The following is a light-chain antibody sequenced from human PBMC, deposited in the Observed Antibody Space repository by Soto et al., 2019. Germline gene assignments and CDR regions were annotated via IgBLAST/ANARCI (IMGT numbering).Light chain of an antibody. CDR1: QDISNY. J-gene: IGKJ4*01. CDR3: QQYDNLRLT. CDR2: DAS. Sequence: DIQMTHASCSLFASVGDRVTITYQASQDISNYLNWYQQKPGKAPKLLIYDASNLETGVPSRFSGSGSGTDFTFTISSLQPEDIATYYCQQYDNLRLTFGGGTKVDIK. V-gene: IGKV1-33*01.